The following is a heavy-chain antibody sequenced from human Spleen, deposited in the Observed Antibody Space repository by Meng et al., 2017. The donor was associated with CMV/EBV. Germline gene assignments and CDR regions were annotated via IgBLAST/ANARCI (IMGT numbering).Heavy chain of an antibody. CDR1: GFSFSSYS. Sequence: GESLKISCAASGFSFSSYSMNWVRQAPGKGLEWVSFISDTGSSIYYANSVKGRFTVSRDNAKNSLYLQMNTLRAEDMGVYYCARDTRPLDYWGQGTLVTVSS. V-gene: IGHV3-48*03. CDR3: ARDTRPLDY. J-gene: IGHJ4*02. CDR2: ISDTGSSI.